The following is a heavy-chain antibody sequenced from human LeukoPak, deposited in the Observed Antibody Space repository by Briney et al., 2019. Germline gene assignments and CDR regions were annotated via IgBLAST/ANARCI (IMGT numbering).Heavy chain of an antibody. CDR3: ARDRYDFWSGYYPDY. J-gene: IGHJ4*02. CDR2: INPNSGGT. D-gene: IGHD3-3*01. CDR1: GGTFSSYA. Sequence: ASVKVSCKASGGTFSSYAISWVRQAPGQGLEWMGWINPNSGGTNYAQKFQGRVTMTRDTSISTAYMELSRLRSDDTAVYYCARDRYDFWSGYYPDYWGQGTLVTVSS. V-gene: IGHV1-2*02.